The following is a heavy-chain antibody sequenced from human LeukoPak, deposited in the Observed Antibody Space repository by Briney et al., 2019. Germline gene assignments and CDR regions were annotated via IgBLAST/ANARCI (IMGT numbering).Heavy chain of an antibody. CDR2: ISYDGNNK. V-gene: IGHV3-30*04. CDR3: ASDADPAIPFFDY. CDR1: GFTFSSHA. D-gene: IGHD5-18*01. J-gene: IGHJ4*02. Sequence: GGSLRLSCAASGFTFSSHAMHWVRQAPGKGLEWVAVISYDGNNKHYVDSVKDRFTISRDNSKNTLYLQMVSLRTEDPAVYYCASDADPAIPFFDYWGQETLVTGSS.